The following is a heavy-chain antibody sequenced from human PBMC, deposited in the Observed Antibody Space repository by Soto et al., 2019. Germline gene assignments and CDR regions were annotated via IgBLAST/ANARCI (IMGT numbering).Heavy chain of an antibody. CDR1: GGSISSYD. Sequence: QVQLQESGPGLVKPSETLSLTCTVAGGSISSYDWSWIRQPAGKGREWIGRIYTSGSTNYNPYLKSRVTMSGDTSTDQFSLKLSSVTAADTAVYYCAVTYYECWSGQTAPHPYYYYGMDVWGQGTTVTVSS. J-gene: IGHJ6*02. V-gene: IGHV4-4*07. D-gene: IGHD3-3*01. CDR2: IYTSGST. CDR3: AVTYYECWSGQTAPHPYYYYGMDV.